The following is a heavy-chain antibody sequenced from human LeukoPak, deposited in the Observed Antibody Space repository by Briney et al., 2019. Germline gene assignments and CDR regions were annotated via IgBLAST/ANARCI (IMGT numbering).Heavy chain of an antibody. V-gene: IGHV3-48*01. CDR3: ARVPTTYGMDV. CDR2: ISSSGSTI. D-gene: IGHD4-17*01. J-gene: IGHJ6*02. CDR1: GFTFSSYS. Sequence: PAGSLRLSCTASGFTFSSYSMSWVRQAPGKGLEWVSYISSSGSTISYADSVQGRLTNSRDNAKNSLYLQRNSLRAEDTAVYYCARVPTTYGMDVWGQGTTVTVSS.